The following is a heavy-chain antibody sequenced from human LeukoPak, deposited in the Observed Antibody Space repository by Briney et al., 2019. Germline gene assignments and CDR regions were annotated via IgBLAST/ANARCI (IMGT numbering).Heavy chain of an antibody. V-gene: IGHV4-34*01. CDR3: ARRSIAARWGYYYYYMDV. J-gene: IGHJ6*03. Sequence: SENLSLTCAVYGGSFSGYYWSWIRQPPGKGLEWIGEINHSGSTNYNPSLKSRVTISVDTSKNQFSLKLSSVTAADTAVYYCARRSIAARWGYYYYYMDVWGKGTTVTVSS. D-gene: IGHD6-6*01. CDR1: GGSFSGYY. CDR2: INHSGST.